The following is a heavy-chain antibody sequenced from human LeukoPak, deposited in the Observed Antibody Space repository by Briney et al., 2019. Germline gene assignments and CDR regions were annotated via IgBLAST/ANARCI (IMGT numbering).Heavy chain of an antibody. CDR2: INVSGGRP. J-gene: IGHJ6*02. Sequence: GVSLRLSCAASGFTFSSYAMSWVRQAPGRGLEWVSTINVSGGRPYYADSVKGRFTISRDNSKNTLYLQMNSLRAEDMAIYYCAKYGRSGYFSGMDVWGQGTTV. CDR3: AKYGRSGYFSGMDV. CDR1: GFTFSSYA. D-gene: IGHD2-15*01. V-gene: IGHV3-23*01.